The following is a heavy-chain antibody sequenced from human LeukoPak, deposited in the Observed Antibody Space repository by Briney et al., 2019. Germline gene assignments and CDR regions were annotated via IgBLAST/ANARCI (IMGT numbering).Heavy chain of an antibody. CDR3: ARDHGQWPHSDYYYYGMDV. D-gene: IGHD6-19*01. CDR1: GFTFSSYA. V-gene: IGHV3-30-3*01. CDR2: ISYDGSNK. J-gene: IGHJ6*02. Sequence: GRSLRLSCAASGFTFSSYAMHWVRQAPGKGLEWVAVISYDGSNKYYADSVKGRSTISRDNSKNTLYLQMNSLRAEDTAVYYCARDHGQWPHSDYYYYGMDVWGQGTTVTVSS.